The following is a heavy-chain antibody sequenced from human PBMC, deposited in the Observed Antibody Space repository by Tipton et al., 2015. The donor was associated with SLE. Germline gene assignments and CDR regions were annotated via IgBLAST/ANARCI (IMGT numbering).Heavy chain of an antibody. CDR1: GDPITSDSYY. V-gene: IGHV4-61*02. D-gene: IGHD3/OR15-3a*01. CDR3: ARQTRYYTAWFDP. Sequence: TLSLTCSVTGDPITSDSYYWSWIRQPAGKGLEWIGRIYTSGRTSYNPSLQSRVSLSVDTSKNQFSLRLNSVTAADTAVYYCARQTRYYTAWFDPWGQGALVTVSS. J-gene: IGHJ5*02. CDR2: IYTSGRT.